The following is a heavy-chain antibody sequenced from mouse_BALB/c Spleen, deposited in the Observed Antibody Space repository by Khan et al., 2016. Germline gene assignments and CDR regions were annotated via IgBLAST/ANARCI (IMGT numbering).Heavy chain of an antibody. V-gene: IGHV2-9*02. CDR2: IWPGGSK. CDR1: GFSLTNSG. D-gene: IGHD1-2*01. CDR3: ARDDPHYDAWFAS. J-gene: IGHJ3*01. Sequence: QVQLKQSGPGLVAPSQSLSITCTVSGFSLTNSGVHWIRQPPGKGLEWLGVIWPGGSKDYNSALMSSLSITKDNSQNQVFLQMISLQTDYTAMYYCARDDPHYDAWFASWGQGTLVIVSA.